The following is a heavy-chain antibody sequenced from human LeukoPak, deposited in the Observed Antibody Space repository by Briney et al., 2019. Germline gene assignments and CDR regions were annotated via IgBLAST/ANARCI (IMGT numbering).Heavy chain of an antibody. J-gene: IGHJ4*02. CDR2: ISGYNGNT. CDR3: ARDCGYQCLFDY. CDR1: GYTFTNYG. D-gene: IGHD5-12*01. Sequence: ASVKVSCKASGYTFTNYGISWVRQAPGQGLDWMGWISGYNGNTNDAQKSQGRVTMTTDTSTNAAHMELRSLRSDDTAVYYCARDCGYQCLFDYWGQGTLVTVSS. V-gene: IGHV1-18*01.